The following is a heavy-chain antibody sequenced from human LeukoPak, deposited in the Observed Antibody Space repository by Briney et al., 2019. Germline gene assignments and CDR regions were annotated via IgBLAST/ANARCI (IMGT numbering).Heavy chain of an antibody. CDR1: GFPLRTYV. V-gene: IGHV3-23*01. D-gene: IGHD4-17*01. CDR2: ISGSGGST. J-gene: IGHJ5*02. CDR3: MRSDYGGLVDP. Sequence: GGSLRLSCAASGFPLRTYVMTWVRQAAGKGLEWVSTISGSGGSTYYADSVKGRFTISRDNSKNTLYLEVNSLRVDDTATYFCMRSDYGGLVDPWGQGTLVTVSS.